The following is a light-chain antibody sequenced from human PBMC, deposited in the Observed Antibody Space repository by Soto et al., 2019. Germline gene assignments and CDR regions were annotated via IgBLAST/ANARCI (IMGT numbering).Light chain of an antibody. CDR3: QQYNNWPPIT. Sequence: EIVLTQSPGTLSLSPGEGATLSCRASQSVDTFLAWYQQKRGQAPRLLIDGASTRATGIPARFSGSGSGTEFTLTISSLQSEDFAVYYCQQYNNWPPITFGQGTRLEIK. CDR1: QSVDTF. J-gene: IGKJ5*01. V-gene: IGKV3-15*01. CDR2: GAS.